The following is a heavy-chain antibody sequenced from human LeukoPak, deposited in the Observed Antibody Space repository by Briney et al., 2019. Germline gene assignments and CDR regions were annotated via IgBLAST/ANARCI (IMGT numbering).Heavy chain of an antibody. D-gene: IGHD1-26*01. V-gene: IGHV1-46*01. Sequence: ASVKVSCKASGYTFTSYYMHWVRQAPGQGLEWMGIINPSGGSTSYAQKFQGRVTMTRDMSTSTVYMELSSLRPEDTAVYYCARALGSYAYTDAFDIWGQGTMVTVSS. CDR2: INPSGGST. CDR3: ARALGSYAYTDAFDI. CDR1: GYTFTSYY. J-gene: IGHJ3*02.